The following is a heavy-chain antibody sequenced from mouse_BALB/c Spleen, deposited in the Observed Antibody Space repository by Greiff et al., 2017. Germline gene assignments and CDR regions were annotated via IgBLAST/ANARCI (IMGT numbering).Heavy chain of an antibody. CDR1: GFTFTDYY. J-gene: IGHJ4*01. CDR3: AREGGNYVRAMDY. CDR2: IRNKANGYTT. D-gene: IGHD2-1*01. V-gene: IGHV7-3*02. Sequence: EVQLQESGGGLVQPGGSLRLSCATSGFTFTDYYMSWVRQPPGKALEWLGFIRNKANGYTTEYSASVKGRFTISRDNSQSILYLQMNTLRAEDSATYYCAREGGNYVRAMDYWGQGTSVTVSS.